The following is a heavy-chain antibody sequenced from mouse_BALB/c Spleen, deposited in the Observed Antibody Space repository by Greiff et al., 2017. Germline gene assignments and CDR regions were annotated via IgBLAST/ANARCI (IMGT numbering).Heavy chain of an antibody. D-gene: IGHD6-1*01. Sequence: QVQLKESGPGLVAPSQSLSITCTVSGFSLTSYGVHWVRQPPGKGREGMGVIWVGGRTNYNSALMSRLSISKDNSKSQVFLKMNSLQTDDTAMYYCATTLYAMDYLGQGTSVTVSS. V-gene: IGHV2-9*02. CDR3: ATTLYAMDY. J-gene: IGHJ4*01. CDR1: GFSLTSYG. CDR2: IWVGGRT.